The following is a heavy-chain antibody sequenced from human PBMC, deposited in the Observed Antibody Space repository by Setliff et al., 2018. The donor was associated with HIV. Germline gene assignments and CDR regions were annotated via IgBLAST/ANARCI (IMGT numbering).Heavy chain of an antibody. Sequence: SETLSLTCTVSGGSISSGSYYWSWIRQPAGKGLEWIGEINHSGSANYKSSLSSRVTISVDTSKNQVSLRLTSVTAADTAVYYCARQSITIFGVVISGFDPWGQGTLVTVS. CDR1: GGSISSGSYY. J-gene: IGHJ5*02. V-gene: IGHV4-61*09. CDR3: ARQSITIFGVVISGFDP. CDR2: INHSGSA. D-gene: IGHD3-3*01.